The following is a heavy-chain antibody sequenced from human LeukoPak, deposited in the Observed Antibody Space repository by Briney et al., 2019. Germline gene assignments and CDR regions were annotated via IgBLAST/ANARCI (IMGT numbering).Heavy chain of an antibody. J-gene: IGHJ4*02. CDR3: ARDNVYRAIDY. CDR1: GDSISSYY. CDR2: IYTSGSS. V-gene: IGHV4-4*07. D-gene: IGHD1-26*01. Sequence: PSETLSLTCTVSGDSISSYYWSWIRQPAGKGLEWIGRIYTSGSSNYNPSLKSRVTVSVDTSKNQFSLKLSSVTAADTAMYYCARDNVYRAIDYWGQGTLVTVSS.